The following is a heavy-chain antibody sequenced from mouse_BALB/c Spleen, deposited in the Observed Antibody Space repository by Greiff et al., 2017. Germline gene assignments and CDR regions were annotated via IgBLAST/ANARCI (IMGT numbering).Heavy chain of an antibody. Sequence: EVKLMESGPELEKPGASVKISCKASGYSFTGYNMNWVKQSNGKSLEWIGNIDPYYGGTSYNQKFKGKATLTVDKSSSTAYMQLKSLTSEDSAVYYCARSGYGSSYFDVWGAGTTVTVSS. CDR2: IDPYYGGT. V-gene: IGHV1-39*01. CDR1: GYSFTGYN. CDR3: ARSGYGSSYFDV. J-gene: IGHJ1*01. D-gene: IGHD1-1*01.